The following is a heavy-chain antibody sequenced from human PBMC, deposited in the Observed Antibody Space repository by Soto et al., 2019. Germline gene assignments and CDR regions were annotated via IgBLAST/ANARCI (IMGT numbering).Heavy chain of an antibody. V-gene: IGHV4-39*01. Sequence: PSETLSPTCTVSGGAISSSSYYWGWIRQPPGKGLEWIGSIYYSGSTYYNPSLKSRVTISVDTSKNQFSLKLSSVTAADTGVYYCARHERTYRSSWNYWGEGTLVTVSS. D-gene: IGHD6-13*01. CDR3: ARHERTYRSSWNY. J-gene: IGHJ4*02. CDR2: IYYSGST. CDR1: GGAISSSSYY.